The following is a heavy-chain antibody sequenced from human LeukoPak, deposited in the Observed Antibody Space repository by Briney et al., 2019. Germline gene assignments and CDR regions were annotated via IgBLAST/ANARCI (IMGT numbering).Heavy chain of an antibody. CDR3: ARPSVGYDFWSGYLYYFDY. CDR1: GYTFTSYD. Sequence: ASVKVSCKXSGYTFTSYDINWVRQATGQGLEWMGWMNPNSGNTGYSQKFQGRVTITRNTSISTAYMELSSLRSEDTAVYYCARPSVGYDFWSGYLYYFDYWGQGTLVTGSS. D-gene: IGHD3-3*01. V-gene: IGHV1-8*03. CDR2: MNPNSGNT. J-gene: IGHJ4*02.